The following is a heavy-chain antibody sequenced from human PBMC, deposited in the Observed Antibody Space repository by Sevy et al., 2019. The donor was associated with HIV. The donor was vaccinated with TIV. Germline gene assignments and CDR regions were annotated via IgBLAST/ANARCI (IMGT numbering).Heavy chain of an antibody. CDR3: ARGGYYDSSGYSTASH. CDR1: GFTFSSYA. CDR2: ISYDGSNK. J-gene: IGHJ4*02. Sequence: GSLRLSCAASGFTFSSYAMHWVRQAPGKGLEWVAVISYDGSNKYYADSVKGRFTISRDNSKNTLYLQMNSLRAEDTAVYYCARGGYYDSSGYSTASHWGQGTLVTVSS. V-gene: IGHV3-30-3*01. D-gene: IGHD3-22*01.